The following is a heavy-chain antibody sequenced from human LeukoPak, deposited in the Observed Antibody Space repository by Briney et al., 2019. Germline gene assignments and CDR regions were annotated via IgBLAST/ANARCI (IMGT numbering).Heavy chain of an antibody. CDR1: GFTFSSYS. CDR3: TRDIYPLLSGYGMDV. V-gene: IGHV3-21*01. J-gene: IGHJ6*02. CDR2: ISSGGTYI. Sequence: GGSLRLSCAASGFTFSSYSMNWDRQAPGKGLEWVSSISSGGTYIYYADSVKGRFTISRDNAKNSLYLQMNSLRAEDTAVYFCTRDIYPLLSGYGMDVWGQGTTVIVSS. D-gene: IGHD1-26*01.